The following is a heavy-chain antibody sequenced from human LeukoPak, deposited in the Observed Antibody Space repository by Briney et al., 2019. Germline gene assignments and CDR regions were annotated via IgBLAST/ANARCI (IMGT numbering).Heavy chain of an antibody. CDR1: GFTFSSYG. Sequence: GGSLRLSCAASGFTFSSYGMHWVRQAPGKGLEWVAVISYDGSNKYYADSVKGRFTISRDNSKSTLYLQMNSLRAEDTAVYYCAKVLQGSCYYWGQGTLVTVSS. CDR2: ISYDGSNK. CDR3: AKVLQGSCYY. D-gene: IGHD2-15*01. V-gene: IGHV3-30*18. J-gene: IGHJ4*02.